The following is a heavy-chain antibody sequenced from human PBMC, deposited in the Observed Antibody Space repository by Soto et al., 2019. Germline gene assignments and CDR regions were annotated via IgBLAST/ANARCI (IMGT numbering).Heavy chain of an antibody. CDR2: FYYSAST. J-gene: IGHJ6*02. CDR1: GDFIRNYY. V-gene: IGHV4-59*12. Sequence: SETLSLTCTVSGDFIRNYYWSWIRQPPGKGLEWIGNFYYSASTNYNPSLKSRVTISVDTSKNQFSLKMNSLKTEDTAVYYCTSYCSGGSCYSPLSYYYGMDVWGQGTTVTVSS. D-gene: IGHD2-15*01. CDR3: TSYCSGGSCYSPLSYYYGMDV.